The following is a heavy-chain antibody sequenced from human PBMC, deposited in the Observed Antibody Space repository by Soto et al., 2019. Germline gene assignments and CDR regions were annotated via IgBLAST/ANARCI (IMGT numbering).Heavy chain of an antibody. Sequence: EVQLVESGGGLVQPGGSLRLSCAASGFTFSSYSMNWVRQAPGKGLEWVSYISSSSSTIYYADSVKGRFTISRDNAKNSQNLQMNSVRTEVKSVYYCARGGGCSGGSCDFDYWGQGTLVTVSS. D-gene: IGHD2-15*01. CDR3: ARGGGCSGGSCDFDY. V-gene: IGHV3-48*01. CDR1: GFTFSSYS. J-gene: IGHJ4*02. CDR2: ISSSSSTI.